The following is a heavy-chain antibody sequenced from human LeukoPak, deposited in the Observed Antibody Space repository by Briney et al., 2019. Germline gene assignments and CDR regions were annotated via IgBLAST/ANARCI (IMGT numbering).Heavy chain of an antibody. CDR2: INYSEST. CDR1: GGSFIGYY. D-gene: IGHD2-15*01. V-gene: IGHV4-34*01. J-gene: IGHJ4*02. Sequence: SETLSLTCAVYGGSFIGYYWSWIRQPPEKGLEWIGEINYSESTNYNPSLKIRVTISVDTSRNQNSLKLSSVTAADTDVYFCERGLHCSISNGYSPAFDYWGQGTLVTASS. CDR3: ERGLHCSISNGYSPAFDY.